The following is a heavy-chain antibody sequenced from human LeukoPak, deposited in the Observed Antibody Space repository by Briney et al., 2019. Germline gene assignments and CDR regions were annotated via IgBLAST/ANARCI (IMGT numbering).Heavy chain of an antibody. J-gene: IGHJ6*03. Sequence: PGGSLRLSCAASGFTFSSYGMHWVRQAPGKGLEGVAFIRYDGSNKYYADSVKGRFTISRDNSKNTLYLQMNSLRAENTAVYYCAKDQSSWYFDYYYYMDVWGKGTTVTISS. D-gene: IGHD6-13*01. CDR1: GFTFSSYG. V-gene: IGHV3-30*02. CDR2: IRYDGSNK. CDR3: AKDQSSWYFDYYYYMDV.